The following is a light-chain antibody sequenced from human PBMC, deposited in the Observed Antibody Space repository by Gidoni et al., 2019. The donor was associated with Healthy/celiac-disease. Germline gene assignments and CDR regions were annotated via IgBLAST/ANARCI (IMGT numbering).Light chain of an antibody. CDR3: AAWDDSLSEWV. Sequence: QSVLTQPPSESGNPGQRVTSSVSGSSSHIGSNYVYWYKQLPGTAPKLLIYSNNQRTSGVPDRFSGSKSGTSAALAISVLRSEDEADYYCAAWDDSLSEWVFGGGTKLTVL. V-gene: IGLV1-47*02. J-gene: IGLJ3*02. CDR2: SNN. CDR1: SSHIGSNY.